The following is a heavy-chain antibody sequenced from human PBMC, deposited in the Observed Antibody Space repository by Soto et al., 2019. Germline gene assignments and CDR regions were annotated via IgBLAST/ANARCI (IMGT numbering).Heavy chain of an antibody. CDR1: GGSISGSY. D-gene: IGHD6-19*01. V-gene: IGHV4-59*01. Sequence: SETLSLTCSVSGGSISGSYWSWIRQPPGKGLEWLGYVYYTGSTNYSPSLRSRVSISVDTSKNEFSLRLSSVTAADTAVYFCARSVAVPGAHIDYWGQGTQVTVSS. J-gene: IGHJ4*02. CDR2: VYYTGST. CDR3: ARSVAVPGAHIDY.